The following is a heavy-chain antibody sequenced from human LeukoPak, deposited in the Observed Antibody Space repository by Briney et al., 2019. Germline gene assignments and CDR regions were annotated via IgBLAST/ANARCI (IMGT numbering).Heavy chain of an antibody. Sequence: ASVKVSCKASGYTFTSYDINWVRQATGQGLEWMGWMNPNSGNTGYAQKFQGRVTMTRNTSISTAYMELSSLRSEDTAVYYCARSGYSYATFDYWGQGTLVTVSS. J-gene: IGHJ4*02. D-gene: IGHD5-18*01. CDR2: MNPNSGNT. CDR1: GYTFTSYD. V-gene: IGHV1-8*01. CDR3: ARSGYSYATFDY.